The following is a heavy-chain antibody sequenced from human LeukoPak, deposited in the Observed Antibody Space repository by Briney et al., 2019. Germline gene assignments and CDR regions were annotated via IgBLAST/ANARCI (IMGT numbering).Heavy chain of an antibody. CDR2: ISSGGST. Sequence: GGSLRLSCAASGFTVSSNYMSWVRQAPGKGLEWVSVISSGGSTNYVDSVKGRFTISRDNSKNTLNLQMNSLRAEDTAVYYCARDSMIVGWYFRHWGQGTLVTVSS. D-gene: IGHD3-22*01. CDR1: GFTVSSNY. V-gene: IGHV3-66*01. CDR3: ARDSMIVGWYFRH. J-gene: IGHJ1*01.